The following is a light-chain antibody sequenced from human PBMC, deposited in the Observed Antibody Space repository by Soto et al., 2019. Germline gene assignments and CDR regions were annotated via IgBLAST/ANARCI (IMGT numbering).Light chain of an antibody. J-gene: IGKJ5*01. Sequence: DIQMTQSPSSLSASVGDRVTITCQASQDINNYLNWYQQKPGKAPSLLIFDVSNLETGGPSRFSGSGSGTHFTFTISSLQPEDIATYYCQQYHSLPLTFGQGTRLDI. V-gene: IGKV1-33*01. CDR3: QQYHSLPLT. CDR2: DVS. CDR1: QDINNY.